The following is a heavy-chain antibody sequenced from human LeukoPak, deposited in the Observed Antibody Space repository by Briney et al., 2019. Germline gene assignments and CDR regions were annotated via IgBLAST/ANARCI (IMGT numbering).Heavy chain of an antibody. D-gene: IGHD2-2*01. CDR3: ARNKVVPAKEDNYYGMDV. J-gene: IGHJ6*02. CDR1: GFTVSSYY. V-gene: IGHV3-53*01. CDR2: IYAGGRT. Sequence: PGGSLRLSCAVSGFTVSSYYMTWVRQAPGKVLEWVSVIYAGGRTNYADSVKGRFTISRDNSKNTVYLQMNSLRAEDTALYYCARNKVVPAKEDNYYGMDVWGQGTTVTVSS.